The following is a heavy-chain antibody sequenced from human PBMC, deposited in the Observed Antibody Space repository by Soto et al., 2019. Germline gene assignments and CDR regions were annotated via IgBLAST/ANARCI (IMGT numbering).Heavy chain of an antibody. CDR2: IYYSGST. CDR3: ARGSTAMVRF. Sequence: QVQLQESGPGLVKPSETLSLTCTVSGGSISSNYWSWIRQPPGKGLKWIGYIYYSGSTNYNPSLKSRVTISVDTAKNQFSLQLSSVTAADTAVYYCARGSTAMVRFWGQGTLVTVSS. D-gene: IGHD5-18*01. J-gene: IGHJ4*02. V-gene: IGHV4-59*01. CDR1: GGSISSNY.